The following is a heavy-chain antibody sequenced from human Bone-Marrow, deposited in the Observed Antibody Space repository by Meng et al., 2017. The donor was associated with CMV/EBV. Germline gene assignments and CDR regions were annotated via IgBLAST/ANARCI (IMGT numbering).Heavy chain of an antibody. D-gene: IGHD3-3*01. CDR1: GSFSGYY. CDR2: INHSGST. J-gene: IGHJ5*02. V-gene: IGHV4-34*01. CDR3: ARGGWSGYYTRYNWFDP. Sequence: GSFSGYYWSWIRQPPGKGLEWIGEINHSGSTNYNPSLKSRVTISVDTSKNQFSLKLSSVTAADTAVYYCARGGWSGYYTRYNWFDPWGQGTLVTVSS.